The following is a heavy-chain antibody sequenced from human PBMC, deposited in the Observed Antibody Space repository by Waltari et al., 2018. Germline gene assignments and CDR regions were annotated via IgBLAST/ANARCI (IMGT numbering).Heavy chain of an antibody. CDR3: ARAIYYYYYYMDV. V-gene: IGHV4-59*01. Sequence: QVQLQESGPGLVKPSETLSLTCTVSGGSISSYYWSWIRQPPGKGLEWIGYIYYSGSTNYNPSLKSRVTISVDTSKNQFSLKLSSVTAADTAVYYCARAIYYYYYYMDVWGKGTTVTVSS. CDR1: GGSISSYY. CDR2: IYYSGST. J-gene: IGHJ6*03.